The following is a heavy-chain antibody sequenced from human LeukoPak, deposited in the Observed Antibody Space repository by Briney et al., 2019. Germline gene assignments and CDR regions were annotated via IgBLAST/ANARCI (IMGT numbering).Heavy chain of an antibody. V-gene: IGHV3-74*01. D-gene: IGHD6-13*01. CDR2: INSDGSWT. Sequence: PGGSLRLSCAASGNYWMHWVRQAPGKGLVWVSHINSDGSWTSYADSVKGRFTISRDNSKNTLYLQMNSLRAEDTAVYYCAKALLGIAAAEYYFDYWGQGTLVTVSS. CDR1: GNYW. CDR3: AKALLGIAAAEYYFDY. J-gene: IGHJ4*02.